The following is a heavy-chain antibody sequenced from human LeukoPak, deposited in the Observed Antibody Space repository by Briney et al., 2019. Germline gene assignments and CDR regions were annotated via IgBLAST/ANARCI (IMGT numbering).Heavy chain of an antibody. CDR3: ASGRLLQLRATQGHDAFDI. Sequence: SVKVSRKASGGTFSSYAISWVRQAPGQGLEWMGRIIPIFGTANYAQKFQGRVTITADKSTSTAYMELSSMRSEHTAVYYCASGRLLQLRATQGHDAFDIWGQGTMVTVSS. J-gene: IGHJ3*02. D-gene: IGHD5-24*01. CDR2: IIPIFGTA. V-gene: IGHV1-69*06. CDR1: GGTFSSYA.